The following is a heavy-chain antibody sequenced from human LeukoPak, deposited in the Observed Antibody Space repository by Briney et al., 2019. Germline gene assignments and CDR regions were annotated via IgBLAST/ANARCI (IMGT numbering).Heavy chain of an antibody. D-gene: IGHD3-3*01. CDR3: ARDPQYYDFWYGYSHFFDY. J-gene: IGHJ4*02. V-gene: IGHV1-8*01. Sequence: ASVKVSCKASGYTFTSYDINWVRQATGQGLEWMGWMNPNSGNTGYAQKFQGRVTMTRNTSISTAYMELSSLRAEDTAVYYCARDPQYYDFWYGYSHFFDYWGQGTLVTVSS. CDR2: MNPNSGNT. CDR1: GYTFTSYD.